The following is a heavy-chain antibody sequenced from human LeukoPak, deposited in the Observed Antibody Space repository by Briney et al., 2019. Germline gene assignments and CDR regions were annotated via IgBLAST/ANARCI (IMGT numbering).Heavy chain of an antibody. V-gene: IGHV4-4*07. CDR3: ATTRVGFSYFDY. CDR1: GGSISSYY. Sequence: SETLSLTCTVSGGSISSYYWSWTRQPAGKGLEWIGRIYTSGSTNYNPSLKSRVTISVDKSKNQFSLKLSSVTVADTAVYYCATTRVGFSYFDYWGQGTLVTVSS. J-gene: IGHJ4*02. CDR2: IYTSGST. D-gene: IGHD1-26*01.